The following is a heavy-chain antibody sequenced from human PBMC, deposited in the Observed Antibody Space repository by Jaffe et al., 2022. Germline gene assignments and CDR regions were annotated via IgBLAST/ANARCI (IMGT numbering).Heavy chain of an antibody. CDR2: IYHSGST. V-gene: IGHV4-38-2*01. J-gene: IGHJ4*02. CDR3: ARHPRGGYDSSGYYFDY. D-gene: IGHD3-22*01. CDR1: GYSISSGYY. Sequence: QVQLQESGPGLVKPSETLSLTCAVSGYSISSGYYWGWIRQPPGKGLEWIGSIYHSGSTYYNPSLKSRVTISVDTSKNQFSLKLSSVTAADTAVYYCARHPRGGYDSSGYYFDYWGQGTLVTVSS.